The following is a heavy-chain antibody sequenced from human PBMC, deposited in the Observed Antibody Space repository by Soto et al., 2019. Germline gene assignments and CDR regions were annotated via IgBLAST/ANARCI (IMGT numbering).Heavy chain of an antibody. Sequence: ASVKVSCKASGYTFTSYGISWVRQAPGQGLEWMGWISAYNGNTNYAQKLQGRVTMTTDTSTSTAYMEPRSLRSDDTAVYYCAREGYYDSSGYYNYYGMDVWGQGTTVTVSS. CDR1: GYTFTSYG. D-gene: IGHD3-22*01. CDR2: ISAYNGNT. CDR3: AREGYYDSSGYYNYYGMDV. V-gene: IGHV1-18*01. J-gene: IGHJ6*02.